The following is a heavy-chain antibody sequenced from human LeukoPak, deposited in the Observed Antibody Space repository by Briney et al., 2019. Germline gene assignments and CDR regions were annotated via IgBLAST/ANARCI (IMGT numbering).Heavy chain of an antibody. Sequence: GGSLRLSCAASGFTFSSYGMSWVRQAPGKGLEWVSSISGSGGTTYYADSVKGRFTISRDNSKNTLYLQMNSLRADDTAVYSCAKDPPAVMANAFHIWGQGTMVTVS. V-gene: IGHV3-23*01. D-gene: IGHD3-16*01. J-gene: IGHJ3*02. CDR3: AKDPPAVMANAFHI. CDR1: GFTFSSYG. CDR2: ISGSGGTT.